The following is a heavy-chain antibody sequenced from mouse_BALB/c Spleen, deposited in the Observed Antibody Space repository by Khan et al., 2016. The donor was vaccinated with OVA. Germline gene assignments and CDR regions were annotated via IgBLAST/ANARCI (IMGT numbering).Heavy chain of an antibody. CDR3: ASYGKGGAMDY. D-gene: IGHD2-1*01. CDR1: GYTFTDYY. Sequence: QVQLKESGAEVARPGAAVKLSCKASGYTFTDYYINWVKQRTGQGLEWIGEIYPGSGNTYYNETFKGKATLTADTTSSTAYMQLSSLTSEDSAVSFCASYGKGGAMDYWGQGTSVTVSS. J-gene: IGHJ4*01. CDR2: IYPGSGNT. V-gene: IGHV1-77*01.